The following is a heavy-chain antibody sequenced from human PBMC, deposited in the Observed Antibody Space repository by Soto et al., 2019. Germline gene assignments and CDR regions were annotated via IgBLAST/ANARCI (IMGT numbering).Heavy chain of an antibody. CDR2: INPNSGGT. D-gene: IGHD2-2*01. Sequence: ASVKVSCKASGYTFPGYYMHWVRQAPGQGLEWMGWINPNSGGTNYAQKFQGWVTMTRDTSISTAYMELSRLRSDDTAVYYCARLIVVVPAATTYFDYWGQGTLVTVSS. CDR3: ARLIVVVPAATTYFDY. J-gene: IGHJ4*02. V-gene: IGHV1-2*04. CDR1: GYTFPGYY.